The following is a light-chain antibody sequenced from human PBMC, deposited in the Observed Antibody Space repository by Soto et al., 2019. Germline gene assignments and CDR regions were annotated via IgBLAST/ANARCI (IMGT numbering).Light chain of an antibody. CDR1: QSVRSSY. J-gene: IGKJ1*01. V-gene: IGKV3-20*01. Sequence: EIVLTQSPGTLSLSPGERATLSCRASQSVRSSYLAWYQQKLGQAPRLLIYGVSNRATVIPDRFSGSGSGTDFTLTISRLESEDFAVYYCQQSGTSPRTFGQGTKGAIK. CDR2: GVS. CDR3: QQSGTSPRT.